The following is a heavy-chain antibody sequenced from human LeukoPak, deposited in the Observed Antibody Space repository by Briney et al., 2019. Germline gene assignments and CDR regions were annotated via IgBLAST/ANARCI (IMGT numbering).Heavy chain of an antibody. CDR2: INHSGTT. CDR3: ASNGPLLSDTSRYYFDS. V-gene: IGHV4-34*01. Sequence: SETLSLTCAVYGGSFSGYYWSWVRQPPGKGLEWIGEINHSGTTNYNPSLKSRLTISVDTAENQFSLNLSSLTAADTAVYYCASNGPLLSDTSRYYFDSWGQGTLVTVSS. CDR1: GGSFSGYY. J-gene: IGHJ4*02. D-gene: IGHD3-22*01.